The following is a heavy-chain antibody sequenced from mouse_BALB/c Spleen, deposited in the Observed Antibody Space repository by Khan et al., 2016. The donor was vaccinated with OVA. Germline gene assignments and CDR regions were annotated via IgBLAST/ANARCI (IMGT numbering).Heavy chain of an antibody. V-gene: IGHV14-3*02. Sequence: VQLKESGAELVKPGASVKLSCTLSGFNIKDTYMHWVKQRPEQGLEWIGRIDPANGNTKYDPKFQGKATIKADTYPTTAYLQLSSLTAEDTAVYYCATYYDGSSRYFDYWGQGTTLTVSS. J-gene: IGHJ2*01. CDR2: IDPANGNT. CDR3: ATYYDGSSRYFDY. CDR1: GFNIKDTY. D-gene: IGHD1-1*01.